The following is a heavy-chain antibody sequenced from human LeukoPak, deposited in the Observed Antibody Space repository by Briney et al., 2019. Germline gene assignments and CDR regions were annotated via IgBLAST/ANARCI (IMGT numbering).Heavy chain of an antibody. CDR1: GFTFSSYA. CDR3: ARDNSGFNWFDP. D-gene: IGHD4-23*01. Sequence: GGSLRLSCAASGFTFSSYAMHWVRQAPGKGLEWVAVISYDGSNKYYADSVRGRFTISRDNSKNTLYLQMNSLRAEDTAVYYCARDNSGFNWFDPWGQGTLVTVSS. J-gene: IGHJ5*02. CDR2: ISYDGSNK. V-gene: IGHV3-30*04.